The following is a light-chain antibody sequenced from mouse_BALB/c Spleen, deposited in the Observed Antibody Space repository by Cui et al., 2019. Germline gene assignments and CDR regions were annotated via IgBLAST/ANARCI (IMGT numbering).Light chain of an antibody. CDR3: QHFWGTPYT. CDR2: AAT. CDR1: ENIYSN. J-gene: IGKJ2*01. V-gene: IGKV12-46*01. Sequence: DIQMTQSPASLSVSVGETVTITCRASENIYSNLAWNQQKQGKSPQLLVYAATNLADGVPSRFSGSGSGTQYSLKINSLQSEDFGSYYCQHFWGTPYTFGGGTKLEIK.